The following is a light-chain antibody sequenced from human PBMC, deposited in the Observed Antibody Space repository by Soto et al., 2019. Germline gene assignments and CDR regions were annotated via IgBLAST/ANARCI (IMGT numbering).Light chain of an antibody. CDR3: QQYGSSPIT. CDR1: QSLSGNY. CDR2: GAS. J-gene: IGKJ5*01. Sequence: EIVLTQSPGTLSLSPGERATLSCRASQSLSGNYLAWYQQKPGQAPRFLIYGASNRATGIPDRFSGGGSGTDFALTISRPESEDSAVYYCQQYGSSPITFGQGTRLEIK. V-gene: IGKV3-20*01.